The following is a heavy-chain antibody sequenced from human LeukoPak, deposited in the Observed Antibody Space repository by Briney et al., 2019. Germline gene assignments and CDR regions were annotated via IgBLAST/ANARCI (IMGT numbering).Heavy chain of an antibody. J-gene: IGHJ6*02. D-gene: IGHD3-16*01. CDR2: INHNGYVN. CDR1: GFTLSSYW. V-gene: IGHV3-7*03. CDR3: ARGGGLDV. Sequence: GGSLRLSCAASGFTLSSYWMNWARQAPGKGLEWVASINHNGYVNYYVDSVKGRFTISRDNAKKSLYLQMSNLRAEDTAVYFCARGGGLDVWGQGATVTVSS.